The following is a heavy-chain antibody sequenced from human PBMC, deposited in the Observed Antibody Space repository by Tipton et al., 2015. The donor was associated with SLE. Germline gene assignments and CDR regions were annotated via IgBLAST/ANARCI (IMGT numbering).Heavy chain of an antibody. CDR1: GGSISGHY. D-gene: IGHD2-15*01. Sequence: TLSLTCTVSGGSISGHYWRWIRQPAGKGLEWIGHIYTSGSTNFNPSLKSRVTMSLDTSKNQFSLKLSSVTAADTAVYYCARGVDIATDYFDYWGQGTLVTVSS. CDR2: IYTSGST. J-gene: IGHJ4*02. V-gene: IGHV4-4*07. CDR3: ARGVDIATDYFDY.